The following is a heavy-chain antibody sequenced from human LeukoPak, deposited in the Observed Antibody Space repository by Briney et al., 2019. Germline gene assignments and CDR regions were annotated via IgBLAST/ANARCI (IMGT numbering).Heavy chain of an antibody. D-gene: IGHD3-22*01. CDR2: ISSSSSTI. CDR3: ARVPPYYYDSSGEPYYGMDV. V-gene: IGHV3-48*02. CDR1: GXTFSSYS. J-gene: IGHJ6*02. Sequence: GGSLRLSCAASGXTFSSYSMNWVRQAPGKGLEWVSYISSSSSTIYYADSVKGRFTISRDNAKNSLYLQMNSLRDEDTAVYYCARVPPYYYDSSGEPYYGMDVWGQGTTVTVSS.